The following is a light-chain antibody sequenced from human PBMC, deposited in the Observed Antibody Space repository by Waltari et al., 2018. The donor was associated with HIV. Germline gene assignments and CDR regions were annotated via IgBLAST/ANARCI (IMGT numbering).Light chain of an antibody. Sequence: EAVLTQSPVSLSVALGRPASISCRSSQSLIYTDENTYLNWFHQRPGQSARRLIYKISNRASGVPERFSGSGSVTEFTLHISRVEAEDVGIFYCMQSTHWPGTFGQGTKVEIQ. CDR3: MQSTHWPGT. CDR1: QSLIYTDENTY. CDR2: KIS. V-gene: IGKV2-30*01. J-gene: IGKJ1*01.